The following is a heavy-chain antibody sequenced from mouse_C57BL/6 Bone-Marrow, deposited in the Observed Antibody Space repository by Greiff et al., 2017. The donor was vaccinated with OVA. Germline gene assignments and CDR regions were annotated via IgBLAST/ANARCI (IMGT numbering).Heavy chain of an antibody. J-gene: IGHJ2*01. Sequence: QVQLKQPGTELVKPGASVKLSCKASGYTFTSYWMHWVKQRPGQGLEWIGNINPSNGGTNYNEKFKSKATLTVDKSSSTAYMQLSSLTSEDSAVYYCARELRQGVYYFDYWGQGTTLTVSS. CDR1: GYTFTSYW. CDR2: INPSNGGT. CDR3: ARELRQGVYYFDY. V-gene: IGHV1-53*01. D-gene: IGHD2-4*01.